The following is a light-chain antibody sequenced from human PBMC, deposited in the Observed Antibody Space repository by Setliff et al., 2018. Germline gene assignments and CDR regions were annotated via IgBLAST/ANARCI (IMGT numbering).Light chain of an antibody. J-gene: IGLJ1*01. CDR3: SSYTSTNTDV. Sequence: SALAQPASVSGSPGQSIIISCTGTSSDIGAYDHVFWYRQYPGKAPQLMIYDVSNRASGVSDRFSASKSGNTASLTISGLQPEDEADYYCSSYTSTNTDVFGSGTKVTV. CDR2: DVS. CDR1: SSDIGAYDH. V-gene: IGLV2-14*01.